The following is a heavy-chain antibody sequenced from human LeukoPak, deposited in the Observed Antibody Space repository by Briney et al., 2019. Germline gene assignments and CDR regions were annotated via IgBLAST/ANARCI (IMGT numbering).Heavy chain of an antibody. CDR3: ARDLHYYAAMDV. J-gene: IGHJ6*02. Sequence: GGSLRLSCEASGFTFSAYAMTWVRQAPGKGLEWVSSIASDNKPHYSESVKGRFAISRDNSKSMLFLQLNSLRAEDTALYYCARDLHYYAAMDVWGQGTTVTASS. CDR2: IASDNKP. V-gene: IGHV3-23*01. D-gene: IGHD3-10*01. CDR1: GFTFSAYA.